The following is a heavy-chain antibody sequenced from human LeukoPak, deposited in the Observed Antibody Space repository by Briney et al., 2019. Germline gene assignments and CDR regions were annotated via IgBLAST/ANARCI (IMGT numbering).Heavy chain of an antibody. Sequence: SSKTLSLTCTVSGGSISSYYWSWIRQPPGKGLEWIGYIYYSGSTNYNPSLKSRVTISVDTSKNQFSLKLSSVTAADTAVYYCARRGRYSGYDLSGFDYWGQGTLVTVSS. D-gene: IGHD5-12*01. V-gene: IGHV4-59*08. CDR2: IYYSGST. CDR1: GGSISSYY. CDR3: ARRGRYSGYDLSGFDY. J-gene: IGHJ4*02.